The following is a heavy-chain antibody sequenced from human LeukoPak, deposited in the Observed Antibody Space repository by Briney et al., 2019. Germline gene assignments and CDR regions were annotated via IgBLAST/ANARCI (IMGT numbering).Heavy chain of an antibody. CDR2: IHSDGTT. V-gene: IGHV4-61*03. D-gene: IGHD3-16*01. J-gene: IGHJ4*02. Sequence: PSQTLSLTCTVSADSLSSGGHYWAWIRQPPGKGLEYIGYIHSDGTTNYNPSLKSRVTVSLDTSRTHFSLRLSFVTAADTAVYFCARLNYRGGEALHFDYWGQGALVAVSS. CDR3: ARLNYRGGEALHFDY. CDR1: ADSLSSGGHY.